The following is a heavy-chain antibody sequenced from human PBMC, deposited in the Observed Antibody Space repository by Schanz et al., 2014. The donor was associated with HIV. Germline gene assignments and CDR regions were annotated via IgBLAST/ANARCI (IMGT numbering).Heavy chain of an antibody. D-gene: IGHD5-12*01. Sequence: EVQLLESGGGLVLSGGPLRLSCAASGFSFSYYGMNWVRQAPGKGLEWVSSISSNSAYIYYADSLKGRFTISRDNANNSLYLQLNSLSAEDTAVYYCARVPRWLQPHFDYWGQGILVTVSS. CDR1: GFSFSYYG. CDR3: ARVPRWLQPHFDY. V-gene: IGHV3-21*01. J-gene: IGHJ4*02. CDR2: ISSNSAYI.